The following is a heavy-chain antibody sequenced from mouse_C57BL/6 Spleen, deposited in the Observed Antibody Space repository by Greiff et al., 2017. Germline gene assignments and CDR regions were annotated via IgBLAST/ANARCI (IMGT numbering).Heavy chain of an antibody. Sequence: QVQLQQPGAELVKPGASVKLSCKASGYTFTSYWMHWVKQRPGRGLEWIGRIDPNSGGTKYNEKFKSKATLTVDKPSSTAYLQLSSLTSEDSAVYYCAGWTTVVAERGYYFDYWGQGTTLTVSS. CDR1: GYTFTSYW. V-gene: IGHV1-72*01. CDR3: AGWTTVVAERGYYFDY. D-gene: IGHD1-1*01. J-gene: IGHJ2*01. CDR2: IDPNSGGT.